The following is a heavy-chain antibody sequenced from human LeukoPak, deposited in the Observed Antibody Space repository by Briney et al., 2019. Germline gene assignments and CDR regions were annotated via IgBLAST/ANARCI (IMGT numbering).Heavy chain of an antibody. CDR1: GFIFSNYV. CDR3: TREEAYFDSLLAYYFDY. Sequence: PGGSLGLSCAASGFIFSNYVMSWVRQAPGKGPEWVAAISGSSVKTYYADSVKGRFTISRDDPKNTLYLQMNSLRAEDTAIYYCTREEAYFDSLLAYYFDYWGQGTLVTVSS. CDR2: ISGSSVKT. V-gene: IGHV3-23*01. D-gene: IGHD3-9*01. J-gene: IGHJ4*02.